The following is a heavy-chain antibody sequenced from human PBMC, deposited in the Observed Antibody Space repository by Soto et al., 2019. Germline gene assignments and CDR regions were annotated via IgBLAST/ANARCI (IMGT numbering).Heavy chain of an antibody. CDR3: ARGFWGPTYYYGMDV. V-gene: IGHV1-46*01. D-gene: IGHD7-27*01. CDR1: GYTFTSYF. J-gene: IGHJ6*02. Sequence: VASVKVSCKASGYTFTSYFMHWVRQAPGQGLEWMGIIDPTDGSTTYAQRFQGRVRMTRDTSTSTVYMDLSSLRSDDTALYHCARGFWGPTYYYGMDVWGRGTTVTVSS. CDR2: IDPTDGST.